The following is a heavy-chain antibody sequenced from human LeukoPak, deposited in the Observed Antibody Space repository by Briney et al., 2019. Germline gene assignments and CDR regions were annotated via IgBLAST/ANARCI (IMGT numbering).Heavy chain of an antibody. CDR2: ISAYNGNT. CDR1: GYTFTSYG. CDR3: ARVGYCSSTSCYDPPPTFYYYYYYMDV. D-gene: IGHD2-2*03. Sequence: ASVKVSSKASGYTFTSYGISWVRQAPGQRLEWMGWISAYNGNTKYAHKLQGRVTMTTDTSTSTAYMELRSLRSDDTAVYYCARVGYCSSTSCYDPPPTFYYYYYYMDVWGKGTTVTVSS. J-gene: IGHJ6*03. V-gene: IGHV1-18*01.